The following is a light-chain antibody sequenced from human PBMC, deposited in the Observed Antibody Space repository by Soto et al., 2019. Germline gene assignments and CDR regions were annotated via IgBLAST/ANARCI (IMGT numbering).Light chain of an antibody. J-gene: IGLJ1*01. V-gene: IGLV2-14*01. CDR1: SSDVGAYDY. Sequence: QSALTQPASVSGSPGQSITISCTGTSSDVGAYDYVSWYQQHPGKAPKLMIYDVSNRPSGVSNRFSGSKSGNTASLTISGLQAEDEADYYFNSYININSYVFGTGTKVTVL. CDR3: NSYININSYV. CDR2: DVS.